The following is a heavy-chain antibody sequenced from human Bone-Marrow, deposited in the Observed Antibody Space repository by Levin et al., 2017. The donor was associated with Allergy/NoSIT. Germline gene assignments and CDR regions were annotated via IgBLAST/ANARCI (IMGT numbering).Heavy chain of an antibody. CDR2: INPGGGDL. V-gene: IGHV1-46*01. CDR1: GYTFTTYY. J-gene: IGHJ4*02. CDR3: ARGWAGLDK. D-gene: IGHD3/OR15-3a*01. Sequence: ASVKVSCRTSGYTFTTYYMNWVRQAPGQGLEWMGIINPGGGDLIYAQKFQGRIRMTKDTSTSTVYMELSRLRSEDTAVYYCARGWAGLDKWGQGTLVTVSS.